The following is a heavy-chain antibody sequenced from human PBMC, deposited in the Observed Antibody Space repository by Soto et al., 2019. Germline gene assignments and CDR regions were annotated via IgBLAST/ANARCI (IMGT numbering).Heavy chain of an antibody. CDR3: ARWQAATMTTSAGWFDP. Sequence: ASVKVSCKASGYTFTNFGISWVRQAPGQGLEWMGWISAYNGNTNYAQNFQGRVTMTTDTSTSTAYMELRSLRAEDTAVYHCARWQAATMTTSAGWFDPWGQGTLVTVSS. CDR1: GYTFTNFG. J-gene: IGHJ5*02. D-gene: IGHD4-17*01. CDR2: ISAYNGNT. V-gene: IGHV1-18*01.